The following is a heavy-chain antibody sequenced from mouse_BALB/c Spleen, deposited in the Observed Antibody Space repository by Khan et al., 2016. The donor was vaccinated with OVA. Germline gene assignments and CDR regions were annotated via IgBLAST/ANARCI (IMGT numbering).Heavy chain of an antibody. CDR3: ARGYDCFAY. J-gene: IGHJ3*01. CDR2: VNPNTGGS. CDR1: GYSFTLYY. Sequence: VQLQQSGPDLVKPGVSVKISCKASGYSFTLYYMTWVKQSHGKSLEWIGRVNPNTGGSDYNQEFTGKAILTVDKSSNTAYMELHSLTSEDSAVYYCARGYDCFAYWGQGTLVTVSA. D-gene: IGHD2-14*01. V-gene: IGHV1-34*02.